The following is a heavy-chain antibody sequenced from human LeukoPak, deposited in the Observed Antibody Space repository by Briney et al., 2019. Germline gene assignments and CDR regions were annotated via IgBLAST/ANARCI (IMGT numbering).Heavy chain of an antibody. D-gene: IGHD2-2*01. Sequence: ASVKVSCKASGYTFTSYGISWVRQAPGQGLEWMGRISAYNGNTNYGQKLQGRVTMTTDTSSSTAYMELRSLRSDDTAVYYCARDRYCSSTSCLNLFDPWGQGTLVTVSS. CDR1: GYTFTSYG. CDR3: ARDRYCSSTSCLNLFDP. CDR2: ISAYNGNT. V-gene: IGHV1-18*01. J-gene: IGHJ5*02.